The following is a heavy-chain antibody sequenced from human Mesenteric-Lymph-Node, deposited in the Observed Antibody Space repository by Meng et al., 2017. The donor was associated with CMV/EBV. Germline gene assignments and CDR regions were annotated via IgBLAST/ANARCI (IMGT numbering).Heavy chain of an antibody. CDR2: ILANGVTT. J-gene: IGHJ4*02. Sequence: GGSLRLSCTVSGGSISSYYWSWIRQPPGKGLEWVSAILANGVTTYYADSVKGRFTISRDNSKNTLYLQMNSLRAEDTAVYFCARRGQVWGQGTLVTVSS. V-gene: IGHV3-23*01. CDR1: GGSISSYY. CDR3: ARRGQV.